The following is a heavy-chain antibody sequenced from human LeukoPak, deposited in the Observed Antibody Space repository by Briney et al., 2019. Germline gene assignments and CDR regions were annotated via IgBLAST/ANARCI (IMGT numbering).Heavy chain of an antibody. V-gene: IGHV3-21*01. Sequence: GGSLRLSCAASGLTFSTYWMHWVRQDPGKGLEWVSSISSSSSYIYYADSVKGRFTISRDNAKNSLYLQMNSLRAEDTAVYYCARDQHIVVVVADAFDIWDQGTMVTVSS. J-gene: IGHJ3*02. CDR3: ARDQHIVVVVADAFDI. CDR2: ISSSSSYI. CDR1: GLTFSTYW. D-gene: IGHD2-15*01.